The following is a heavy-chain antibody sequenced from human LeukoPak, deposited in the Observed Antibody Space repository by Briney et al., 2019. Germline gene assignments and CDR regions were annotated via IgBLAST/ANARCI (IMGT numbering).Heavy chain of an antibody. CDR1: GYSISNGYY. V-gene: IGHV4-38-2*02. D-gene: IGHD3-3*01. Sequence: PSETLSLTCTVSGYSISNGYYWGWIRQPPGKGLEWVGSIYHRGSTYYNPSLRSRVTISLDRSKKKFSLKLTSVTAADTAVCFCARGAEYYAIWRGYAGYSDYWGQGISVTVSS. CDR3: ARGAEYYAIWRGYAGYSDY. CDR2: IYHRGST. J-gene: IGHJ4*02.